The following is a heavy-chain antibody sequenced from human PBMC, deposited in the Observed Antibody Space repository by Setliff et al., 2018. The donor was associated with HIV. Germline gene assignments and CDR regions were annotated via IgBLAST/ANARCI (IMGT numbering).Heavy chain of an antibody. CDR3: ARERVVRGVVDPGTSQIFDN. D-gene: IGHD3-10*01. J-gene: IGHJ4*02. CDR1: GGSIKSYS. V-gene: IGHV4-4*07. Sequence: LSLTCTVSGGSIKSYSWSWIRQPAGKGLEWIGRVCTSGDTNYNPSLQSRVAMSVDTSKNQFSLNPNSVTAADTALYYCARERVVRGVVDPGTSQIFDNWGQGILVTVSS. CDR2: VCTSGDT.